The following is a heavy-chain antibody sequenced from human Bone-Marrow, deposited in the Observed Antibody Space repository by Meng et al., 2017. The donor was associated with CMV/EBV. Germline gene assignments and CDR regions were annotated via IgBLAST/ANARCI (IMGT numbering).Heavy chain of an antibody. CDR1: GFTVSSDY. CDR2: IYSGGST. V-gene: IGHV3-53*01. D-gene: IGHD2/OR15-2a*01. Sequence: GGSLRLSCAASGFTVSSDYMSWVHQAPGKGLEWVSVIYSGGSTYYADSVKGRFTISRDNSKNTLYLQMNSLRAEDTAVYYCARWGSFLAAIDQEDAFDIWGQGTRVT. CDR3: ARWGSFLAAIDQEDAFDI. J-gene: IGHJ3*02.